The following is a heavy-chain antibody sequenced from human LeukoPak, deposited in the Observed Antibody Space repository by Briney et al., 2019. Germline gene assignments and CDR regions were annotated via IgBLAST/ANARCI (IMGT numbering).Heavy chain of an antibody. CDR1: GFTFSSYS. CDR2: ISVSSSTI. V-gene: IGHV3-48*01. CDR3: VPGYCTTTSCTHYFEY. J-gene: IGHJ4*02. Sequence: GGSLTLSCAASGFTFSSYSMNWVRQAPGKGLEWLSYISVSSSTIYYADSVKGRFSISRDNAKNSLFLQMNSLRAGDTAVYYCVPGYCTTTSCTHYFEYWGKGALVTVSS. D-gene: IGHD2-2*01.